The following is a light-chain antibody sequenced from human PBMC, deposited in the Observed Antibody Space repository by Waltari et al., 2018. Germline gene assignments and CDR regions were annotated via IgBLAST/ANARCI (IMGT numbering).Light chain of an antibody. CDR1: QSVSSY. V-gene: IGKV3-11*01. CDR3: QQRSNWGLT. J-gene: IGKJ4*01. CDR2: DAS. Sequence: EIVLTQSPDTLSLSPGERATLSCRASQSVSSYLVWYQRKPGQAPRLLIYDASNRATGIPARFSGSGSGTDFTLTISGLEAEDFAVYYCQQRSNWGLTFGGGTKVEIK.